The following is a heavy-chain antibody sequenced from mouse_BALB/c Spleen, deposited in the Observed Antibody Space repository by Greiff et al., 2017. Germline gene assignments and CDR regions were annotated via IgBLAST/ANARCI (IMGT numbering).Heavy chain of an antibody. CDR1: GFTFSDYG. Sequence: EVMLVESGGGLVQPGGSRKLSCAASGFTFSDYGMAWVRQAPGKGPEWVAFISNFAYSIYYADTVTGRFTISRETAKDTLYLEMSSLESEDTAMYYCARKLDYYAMDYWGQGTSVTVSS. V-gene: IGHV5-15*02. D-gene: IGHD1-3*01. CDR3: ARKLDYYAMDY. CDR2: ISNFAYSI. J-gene: IGHJ4*01.